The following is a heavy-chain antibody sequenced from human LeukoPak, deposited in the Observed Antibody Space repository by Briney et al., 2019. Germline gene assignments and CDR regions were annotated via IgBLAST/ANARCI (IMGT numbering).Heavy chain of an antibody. CDR3: AAGRPYSLLDY. V-gene: IGHV1-24*01. D-gene: IGHD5-18*01. J-gene: IGHJ4*02. Sequence: GASVTVSCTVSASSLTELSLYWVRQAPGKGLEWMGGFDVIDAKTFYAQKFQGRVTMTEDSSTDTAYMELSSLRSDDTAFYYCAAGRPYSLLDYWGQGTLLTVSS. CDR2: FDVIDAKT. CDR1: ASSLTELS.